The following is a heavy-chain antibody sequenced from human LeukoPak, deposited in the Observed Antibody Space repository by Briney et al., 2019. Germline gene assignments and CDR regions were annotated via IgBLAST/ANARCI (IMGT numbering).Heavy chain of an antibody. CDR2: IIPIFGTA. V-gene: IGHV1-69*05. D-gene: IGHD3-3*01. Sequence: SVKVSCKASGGTFSSYVISWVRQAPGQGLEWMGRIIPIFGTANYAQKFQGRVTITTDESTSTAYMELSSLRSEDTAVYYCAGGYDFWSGYYGLGYYYYYMDVWGKGTTVTVSS. CDR3: AGGYDFWSGYYGLGYYYYYMDV. CDR1: GGTFSSYV. J-gene: IGHJ6*03.